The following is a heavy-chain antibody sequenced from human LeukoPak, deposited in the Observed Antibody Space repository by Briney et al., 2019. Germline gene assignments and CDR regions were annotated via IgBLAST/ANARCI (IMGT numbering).Heavy chain of an antibody. CDR2: INTNRGGT. J-gene: IGHJ4*02. D-gene: IGHD6-13*01. Sequence: ASVTVSRKSSGYTFTGYYMHWVRQAPGQGLAWMGWINTNRGGTNYAQKFQGRVTMTRDTSISTAYMELSRLRSDDTAVYYCAGGFGQQLVRNDYWGQGTLVTVSS. CDR3: AGGFGQQLVRNDY. CDR1: GYTFTGYY. V-gene: IGHV1-2*02.